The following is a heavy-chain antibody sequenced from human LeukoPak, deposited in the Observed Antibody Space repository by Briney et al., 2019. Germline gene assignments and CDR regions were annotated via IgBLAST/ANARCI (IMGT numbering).Heavy chain of an antibody. D-gene: IGHD6-13*01. V-gene: IGHV1-69*13. Sequence: GVSVNVSCKASRGTFSSYLISWVRQAPGQGREGMGGIIPIIGTADYIQKFQDRDTITADESTTTAYMELTGLRSEDTAVYYCARTTEAHSWRTRYYDYYMDVWGKGTTVTVSS. CDR1: RGTFSSYL. J-gene: IGHJ6*03. CDR3: ARTTEAHSWRTRYYDYYMDV. CDR2: IIPIIGTA.